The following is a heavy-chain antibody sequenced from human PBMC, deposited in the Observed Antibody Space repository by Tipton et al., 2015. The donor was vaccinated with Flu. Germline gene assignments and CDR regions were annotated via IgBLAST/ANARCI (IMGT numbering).Heavy chain of an antibody. V-gene: IGHV3-30*03. D-gene: IGHD3-16*01. CDR3: ARDRWGSLDF. J-gene: IGHJ4*02. Sequence: SLRLSCAASGFTFSRYAMSWVRQAPGKGLEWVAVMSYEGSKKFYGDPVKGRFTISRDYSKNMLFLQMDSLRVEDTAVYYCARDRWGSLDFWGQGIQVTVSS. CDR1: GFTFSRYA. CDR2: MSYEGSKK.